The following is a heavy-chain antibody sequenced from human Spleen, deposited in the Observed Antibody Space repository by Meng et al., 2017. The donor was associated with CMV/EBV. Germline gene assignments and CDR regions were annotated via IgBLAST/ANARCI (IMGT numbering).Heavy chain of an antibody. CDR1: GFTFSSYD. J-gene: IGHJ4*02. Sequence: GGSLRLSCAASGFTFSSYDMHWVRQATGKGLEWVSAIGTAGDTYYPASVKGRFTISRENAKNSLYLQMNGLRAEDTAVYYCARVPMAADGTTFDYWGQGNMVTVSS. CDR3: ARVPMAADGTTFDY. D-gene: IGHD6-13*01. V-gene: IGHV3-13*01. CDR2: IGTAGDT.